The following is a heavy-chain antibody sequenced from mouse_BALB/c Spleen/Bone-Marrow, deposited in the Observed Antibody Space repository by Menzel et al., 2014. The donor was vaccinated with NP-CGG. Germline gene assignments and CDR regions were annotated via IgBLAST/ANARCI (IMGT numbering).Heavy chain of an antibody. CDR3: NRYDWYFDV. CDR1: GFYIKNKY. J-gene: IGHJ1*01. V-gene: IGHV14-4*02. D-gene: IGHD2-14*01. CDR2: IDPENGDT. Sequence: EGQLQQTWGEVLRSGAPVKVFCPGSGFYIKNKYMHWVEQRPEQGLEWIGWIDPENGDTEYAPKFQGKATMTADTSSNTAYLQLSSLTSEDTAVYYCNRYDWYFDVWGAGTTVTVSS.